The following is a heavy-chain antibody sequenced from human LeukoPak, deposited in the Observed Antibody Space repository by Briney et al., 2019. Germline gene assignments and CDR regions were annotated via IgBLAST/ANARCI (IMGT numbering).Heavy chain of an antibody. CDR1: GYTFTSYG. J-gene: IGHJ3*02. Sequence: ASVKVSCKASGYTFTSYGISWVRQAPGQGLGWMGWISAYNGNTNYAQKLQGRVTMTTDTSTSTAYMELRSLRSDDTAVYYCATKLYDFWSAFDIWGQGTMVTVSS. V-gene: IGHV1-18*01. D-gene: IGHD3-3*01. CDR2: ISAYNGNT. CDR3: ATKLYDFWSAFDI.